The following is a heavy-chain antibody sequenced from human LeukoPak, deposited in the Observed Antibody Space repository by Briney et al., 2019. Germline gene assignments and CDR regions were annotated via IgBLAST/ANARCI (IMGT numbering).Heavy chain of an antibody. V-gene: IGHV1-69*05. J-gene: IGHJ4*02. CDR2: IIPIFGTA. CDR1: GYTFTSYG. CDR3: ASLGYCSSTSCSDFDY. D-gene: IGHD2-2*01. Sequence: ASVKVSCKASGYTFTSYGISWVRQAPGQGLEWMGGIIPIFGTANYAQKFQGRVTITTDESTSTAYMELSSLRSEDTAVYYCASLGYCSSTSCSDFDYWGQGTLVTVSS.